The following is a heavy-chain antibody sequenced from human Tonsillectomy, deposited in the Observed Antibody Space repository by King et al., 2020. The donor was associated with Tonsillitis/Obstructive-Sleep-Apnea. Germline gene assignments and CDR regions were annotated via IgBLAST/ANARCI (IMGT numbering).Heavy chain of an antibody. Sequence: VQLVQSGGGLVQPGGSLKLSCAASGFTFSGSAMHWVRQASGKGPEWVGRINSKANSYATAYASSVKGRFTIPRDDSKNTAYLQMNSLKTEDTAVYYCSTDFDYWGQGTLVTVSS. CDR2: INSKANSYAT. CDR3: STDFDY. J-gene: IGHJ4*02. V-gene: IGHV3-73*01. CDR1: GFTFSGSA.